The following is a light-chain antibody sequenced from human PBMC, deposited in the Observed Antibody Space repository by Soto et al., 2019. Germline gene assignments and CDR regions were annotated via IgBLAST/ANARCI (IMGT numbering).Light chain of an antibody. CDR1: QTISSW. V-gene: IGKV1-5*03. J-gene: IGKJ1*01. Sequence: DIQMTQSPSTLSGSVGDRVTITCRASQTISSWLAWYQQKPGKAPKLLIYKASTLKSGVPSRFSGSGSGTEFTLTISSLQPDDFATYSCQHCKSYSEAFGQGTKVELK. CDR2: KAS. CDR3: QHCKSYSEA.